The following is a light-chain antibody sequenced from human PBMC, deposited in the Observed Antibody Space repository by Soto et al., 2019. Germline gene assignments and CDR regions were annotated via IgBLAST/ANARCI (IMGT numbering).Light chain of an antibody. CDR1: QSISSW. Sequence: DIHMTQSASTLSASVGHRVTITCRASQSISSWLAGYQQKPGKAPKLRIYKASSLESGVPSRFSGSGSGTEFTLTISSLQPDDFATYYCQQYNSYPITFGQGTRLEIK. CDR3: QQYNSYPIT. V-gene: IGKV1-5*03. J-gene: IGKJ5*01. CDR2: KAS.